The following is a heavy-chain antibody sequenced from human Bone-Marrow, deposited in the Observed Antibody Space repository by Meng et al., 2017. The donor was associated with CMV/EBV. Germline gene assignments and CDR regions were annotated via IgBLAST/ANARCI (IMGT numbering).Heavy chain of an antibody. Sequence: ASVKVSCKASGYTFTSYGISWVRQAPGKGLEWMGWISAYNGNTNSAQKLQGRVTMTTDTSTSTAYMELKSLRSDDTAVYYCARAYCSSTSCYHPYYGMDVWGQGTTVTVSS. CDR3: ARAYCSSTSCYHPYYGMDV. J-gene: IGHJ6*02. CDR2: ISAYNGNT. D-gene: IGHD2-2*01. V-gene: IGHV1-18*01. CDR1: GYTFTSYG.